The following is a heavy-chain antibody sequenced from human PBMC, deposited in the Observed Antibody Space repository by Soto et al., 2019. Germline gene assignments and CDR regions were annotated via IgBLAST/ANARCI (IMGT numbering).Heavy chain of an antibody. CDR1: GYTFTSYG. V-gene: IGHV1-18*01. D-gene: IGHD5-12*01. CDR2: ISAYNGNT. J-gene: IGHJ6*02. Sequence: QVQLVQSGAEVKKPGASVKVSCKASGYTFTSYGISWVRQAPGQGLEWMGWISAYNGNTNYAQRLQGRVTMTTDTSTSPLYMELWSLRSDDTAVYYCARDVRGHYYYYGMDVWGQRTTVTVSS. CDR3: ARDVRGHYYYYGMDV.